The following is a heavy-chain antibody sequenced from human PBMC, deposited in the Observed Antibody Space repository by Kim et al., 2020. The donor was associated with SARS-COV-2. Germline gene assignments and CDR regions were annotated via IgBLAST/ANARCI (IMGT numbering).Heavy chain of an antibody. D-gene: IGHD3-22*01. J-gene: IGHJ4*02. CDR3: ASGGYYYFDY. Sequence: YRHYAESVKVRFTISRDNAKNSLYLQMNSLRAEDTAVYYCASGGYYYFDYWGQGTLVTVSS. V-gene: IGHV3-11*06. CDR2: YR.